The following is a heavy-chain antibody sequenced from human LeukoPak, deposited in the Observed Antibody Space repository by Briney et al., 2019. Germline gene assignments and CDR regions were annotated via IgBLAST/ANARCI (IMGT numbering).Heavy chain of an antibody. V-gene: IGHV3-53*01. D-gene: IGHD3-22*01. J-gene: IGHJ3*02. CDR3: VRGPRYYDDSGFHYGVFDI. CDR2: IYPGGEI. CDR1: EVTVTSNY. Sequence: PGGSLRLSCAASEVTVTSNYLSWVRQAPGKGLQWVSVIYPGGEIYYSDSVKGRFIISRDNSKNTLSLQMNSLTADDTAVYYCVRGPRYYDDSGFHYGVFDIWGQGTVVTVSS.